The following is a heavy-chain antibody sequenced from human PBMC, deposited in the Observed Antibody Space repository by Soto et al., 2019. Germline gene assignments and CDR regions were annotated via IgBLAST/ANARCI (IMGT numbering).Heavy chain of an antibody. CDR3: AKESIAMAAPRHKRFDP. J-gene: IGHJ5*02. CDR1: GFTFSSYA. Sequence: GGSLRLSCAASGFTFSSYAMSWVRQAPGKGLEWVSAISGSGGSTYYADSVKGRFTISRDNSKNTLYLQMNSLRAEDTAVYYSAKESIAMAAPRHKRFDPWGQGTLVTVSS. CDR2: ISGSGGST. V-gene: IGHV3-23*01. D-gene: IGHD6-19*01.